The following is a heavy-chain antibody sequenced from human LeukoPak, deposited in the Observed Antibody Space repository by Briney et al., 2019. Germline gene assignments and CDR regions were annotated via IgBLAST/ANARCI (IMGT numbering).Heavy chain of an antibody. D-gene: IGHD4-23*01. Sequence: SETLSLTCTVSGGSISSGGYYWSWIRQHPGKGLEWIGYIHYSGSTYYNPSLKSRVIISVDTSKNQFSLMLSSVTAADTAVYYCARGGGGNSVPYWGQGTLDTVSS. V-gene: IGHV4-31*03. CDR1: GGSISSGGYY. CDR3: ARGGGGNSVPY. CDR2: IHYSGST. J-gene: IGHJ4*02.